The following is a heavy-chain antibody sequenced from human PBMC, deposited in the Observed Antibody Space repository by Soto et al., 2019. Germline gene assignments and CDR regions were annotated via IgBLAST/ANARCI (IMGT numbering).Heavy chain of an antibody. D-gene: IGHD3-3*01. Sequence: ASVKVSCKVSGYTLTELSMHWVRQAPGKGLEWMGGFDPEDGETIYAQKFQGRVTMTEDTSTDTAYMELSRLRSEDTAVYYCATVRWPAGSNYDFWSGYYTKNWFDPWGQGTLVTVSS. V-gene: IGHV1-24*01. CDR3: ATVRWPAGSNYDFWSGYYTKNWFDP. CDR2: FDPEDGET. J-gene: IGHJ5*02. CDR1: GYTLTELS.